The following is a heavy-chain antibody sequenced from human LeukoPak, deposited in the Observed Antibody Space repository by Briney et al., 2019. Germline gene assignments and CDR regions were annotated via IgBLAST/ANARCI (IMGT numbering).Heavy chain of an antibody. V-gene: IGHV4-4*09. Sequence: SETLSLTCTVSGASISSNYPSWIRQPPGRRPEWIGYIYSSGTTKYNPSLQSRVTISIDTSKNQFSLKLTSMTAADTAVYFCSRLLPSRPDFYFDYWGQGTLVTVSS. CDR2: IYSSGTT. J-gene: IGHJ4*02. CDR3: SRLLPSRPDFYFDY. CDR1: GASISSNY. D-gene: IGHD6-6*01.